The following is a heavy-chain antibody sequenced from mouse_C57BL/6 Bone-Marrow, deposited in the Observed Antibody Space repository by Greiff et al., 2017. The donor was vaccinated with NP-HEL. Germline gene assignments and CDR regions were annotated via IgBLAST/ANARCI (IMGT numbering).Heavy chain of an antibody. CDR2: ISSGSSTI. D-gene: IGHD3-3*01. J-gene: IGHJ4*01. V-gene: IGHV5-17*01. CDR1: GFTFSDYG. CDR3: ARGGCGGHYYAMDY. Sequence: DVHLVESGGGLVKPGGSLKLSCAASGFTFSDYGMHWVRQAPERGLEWVAYISSGSSTIYYVDTGKGRSTISRAIAKNTLFLQMTSLRSEDTAMYYGARGGCGGHYYAMDYWGQGTSVTVSA.